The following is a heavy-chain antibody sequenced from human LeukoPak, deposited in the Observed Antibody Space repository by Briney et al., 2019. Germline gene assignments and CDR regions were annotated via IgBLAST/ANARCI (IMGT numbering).Heavy chain of an antibody. V-gene: IGHV4-34*01. D-gene: IGHD3-22*01. Sequence: PSETLSLTCAVYGGSFSGYYWSWIRQPPGKGLEWIGEINHSGSTNYNPSLKSRVTISVDTSKNQFSLKLSSVTAADTAVYYCARLSTCYYDSSGYYPDDAFDIWGQGTMVTVSS. CDR3: ARLSTCYYDSSGYYPDDAFDI. J-gene: IGHJ3*02. CDR2: INHSGST. CDR1: GGSFSGYY.